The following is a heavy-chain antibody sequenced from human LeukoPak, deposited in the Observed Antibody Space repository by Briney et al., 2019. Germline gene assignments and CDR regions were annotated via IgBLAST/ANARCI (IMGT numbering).Heavy chain of an antibody. CDR3: AEDQKLQPFHY. Sequence: GGSLRLSCAASGFTFSSYSMNWVRQAPGKGLEWVAFIQFDGSEEFYADSVKGRFSISRDNSKSTLYLQMNSLRAEDTSVYYCAEDQKLQPFHYWGQGTLVTVSS. J-gene: IGHJ4*02. CDR1: GFTFSSYS. V-gene: IGHV3-30*02. D-gene: IGHD2-15*01. CDR2: IQFDGSEE.